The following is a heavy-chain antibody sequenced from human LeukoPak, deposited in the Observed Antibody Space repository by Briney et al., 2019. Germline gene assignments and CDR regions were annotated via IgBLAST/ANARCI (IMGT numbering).Heavy chain of an antibody. CDR2: VSYDGSDK. J-gene: IGHJ4*02. D-gene: IGHD2-15*01. CDR3: ARVGGERDY. V-gene: IGHV3-30*03. Sequence: PGGSLRLSCAASEFTFSSYAMHWVRQAPGKGLEWVALVSYDGSDKYYADSVKGRFTISRDNSKNTLYLQMNSLRGEDTAVYYCARVGGERDYWGQGTLVTVSS. CDR1: EFTFSSYA.